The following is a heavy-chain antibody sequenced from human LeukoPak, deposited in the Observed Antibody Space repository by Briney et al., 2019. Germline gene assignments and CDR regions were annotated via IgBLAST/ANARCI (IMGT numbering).Heavy chain of an antibody. D-gene: IGHD4-11*01. Sequence: ASVKVSCKASGYTFTSYDINWVRQATGQGLEWMGWMNPNSGNTGYAQKFQGRVTMTRNTSISTAYMELSSLRSEDTAVYYCASTVTTPGYYYYMDAWGKGTTVTVSS. J-gene: IGHJ6*03. CDR2: MNPNSGNT. CDR3: ASTVTTPGYYYYMDA. V-gene: IGHV1-8*01. CDR1: GYTFTSYD.